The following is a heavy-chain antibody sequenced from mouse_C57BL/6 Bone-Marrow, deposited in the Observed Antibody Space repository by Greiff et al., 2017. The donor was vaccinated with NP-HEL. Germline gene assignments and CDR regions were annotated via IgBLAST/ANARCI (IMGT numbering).Heavy chain of an antibody. Sequence: DVKLQESGPGLAKPSQTLSLTCSVTGYSITSDYWNWIRKFPGNKLEYMGYISYSGSTYYNPSRKSRISITRDTSKNQYYLQLNSVTTEDTATYYCARSPLWLRRNYYAMDYWGQGTSVTVSS. CDR2: ISYSGST. J-gene: IGHJ4*01. CDR1: GYSITSDY. V-gene: IGHV3-8*01. CDR3: ARSPLWLRRNYYAMDY. D-gene: IGHD2-2*01.